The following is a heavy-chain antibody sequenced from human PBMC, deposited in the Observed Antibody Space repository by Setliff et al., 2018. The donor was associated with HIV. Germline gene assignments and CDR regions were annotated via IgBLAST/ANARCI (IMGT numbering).Heavy chain of an antibody. CDR3: ARGVKGIATTGKYYFDY. J-gene: IGHJ4*02. D-gene: IGHD6-13*01. CDR2: INTRGGST. CDR1: GTNLLPYY. Sequence: GASVKVSCKTSGTNLLPYYMHWVRQAPGQGLEWMGVINTRGGSTSYAQKFQGRVTMTSDTSVSTAYMELSRLKSDDTAVFYCARGVKGIATTGKYYFDYWGQGTLVTVSS. V-gene: IGHV1-46*01.